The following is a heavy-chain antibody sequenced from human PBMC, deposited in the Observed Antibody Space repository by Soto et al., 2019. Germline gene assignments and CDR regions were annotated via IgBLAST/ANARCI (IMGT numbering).Heavy chain of an antibody. J-gene: IGHJ6*02. V-gene: IGHV4-4*02. D-gene: IGHD6-13*01. CDR2: IYHSGST. CDR1: GGSISSSNW. Sequence: SETLSLTCAVSGGSISSSNWWSWVRQPPGKGLEWIGEIYHSGSTNYNPSLKSRVTISVDKSKNQFSLKLSSVTAADTAVYYCARVGSYSSSWYVDYYYGMDVWGQGTTVTVSS. CDR3: ARVGSYSSSWYVDYYYGMDV.